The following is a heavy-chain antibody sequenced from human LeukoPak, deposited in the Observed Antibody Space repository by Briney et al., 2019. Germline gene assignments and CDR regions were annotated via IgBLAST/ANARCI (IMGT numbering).Heavy chain of an antibody. J-gene: IGHJ4*02. CDR3: ARDLSEMATIGYFDY. CDR1: GFTFSSYA. V-gene: IGHV3-30*04. Sequence: PGGSLRLSCAASGFTFSSYAMHWVRQAPGKGLEWVAVISYDGSNKYYADSVKGRFTISRDNSKYTLYLQMNSLRAEDTAVYYCARDLSEMATIGYFDYWGQGTLVTVSS. D-gene: IGHD5-24*01. CDR2: ISYDGSNK.